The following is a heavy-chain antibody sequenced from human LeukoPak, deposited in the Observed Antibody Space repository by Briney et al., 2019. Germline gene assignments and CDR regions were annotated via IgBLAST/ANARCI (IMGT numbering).Heavy chain of an antibody. Sequence: ASVKVSCKASGYTFTSYGISWVRQAPGQGLEWMGWISAYNGNTNYAQKLQGRVTMTTGTSTSTAYMELRSLRSDDTAVYYCARGRIFGVALDWFDPWGQGTLVTVSS. V-gene: IGHV1-18*01. J-gene: IGHJ5*02. CDR3: ARGRIFGVALDWFDP. CDR1: GYTFTSYG. CDR2: ISAYNGNT. D-gene: IGHD3-3*01.